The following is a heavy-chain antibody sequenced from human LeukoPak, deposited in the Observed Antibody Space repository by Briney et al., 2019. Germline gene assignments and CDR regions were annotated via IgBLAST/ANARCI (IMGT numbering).Heavy chain of an antibody. CDR2: ISAYNGNT. CDR1: GYTFTSYG. CDR3: ARDSYDSSGNYLDY. J-gene: IGHJ4*02. Sequence: ASVKVSCKASGYTFTSYGFSWARQAPGQGLEWMGWISAYNGNTKYAQKLQGRVTMTTDTSTSTSYMELRSLRFDDTAVYYCARDSYDSSGNYLDYWGQGTLVTVSS. D-gene: IGHD3-22*01. V-gene: IGHV1-18*01.